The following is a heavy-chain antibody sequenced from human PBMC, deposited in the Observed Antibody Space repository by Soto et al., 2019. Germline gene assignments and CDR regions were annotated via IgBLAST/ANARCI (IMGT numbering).Heavy chain of an antibody. CDR3: AREGSAPYYYYGMDV. V-gene: IGHV1-18*01. Sequence: KLQGRVTMTTDTSTSTAYMELRSLRAYDTAVYYCAREGSAPYYYYGMDVWGQGTTVTVSS. D-gene: IGHD6-19*01. J-gene: IGHJ6*02.